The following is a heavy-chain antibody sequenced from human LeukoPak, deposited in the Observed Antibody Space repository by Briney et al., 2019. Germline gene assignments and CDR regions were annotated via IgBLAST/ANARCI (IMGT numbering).Heavy chain of an antibody. CDR1: GYTFTSYG. V-gene: IGHV1-18*01. J-gene: IGHJ4*02. CDR2: ISAYNGNT. Sequence: ASVKVSCKASGYTFTSYGISWVRQAPGQGLEWMGWISAYNGNTNYAQKLQGRVTMTTDTSTSTAYMELRSLRSDDTAVYYCARDGRRYCSGGSCYYFDYWGQGTLVTVSS. CDR3: ARDGRRYCSGGSCYYFDY. D-gene: IGHD2-15*01.